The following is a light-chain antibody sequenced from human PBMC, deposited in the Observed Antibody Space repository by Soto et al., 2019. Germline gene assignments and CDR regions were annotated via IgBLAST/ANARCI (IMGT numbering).Light chain of an antibody. CDR1: QGISNY. Sequence: DIRMTQSPSSLSASVGDRVTITCRASQGISNYLVWYQQRPGKVPKLLIYAASTLQSGVPSRFSGSGSGTDFTLTISSLQPEDVATYYCQKCNSAPWTFGQGTKVEIK. CDR3: QKCNSAPWT. CDR2: AAS. J-gene: IGKJ1*01. V-gene: IGKV1-27*01.